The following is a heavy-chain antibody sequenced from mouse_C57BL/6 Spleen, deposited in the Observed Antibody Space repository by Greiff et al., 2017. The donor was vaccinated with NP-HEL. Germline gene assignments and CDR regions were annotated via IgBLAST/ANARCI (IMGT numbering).Heavy chain of an antibody. D-gene: IGHD2-5*01. CDR1: GYSFTGYY. V-gene: IGHV1-42*01. CDR3: ARSIVTTD. Sequence: EVQLQQSGPELVKPGASVKISCKASGYSFTGYYMNWVKQSPEKSLEWIGEINPSTGGTTYNQKFKAKATLTVDKSSSTAYMQLKSLTSEDSAVYYCARSIVTTDWGQGTLVTVSA. CDR2: INPSTGGT. J-gene: IGHJ3*01.